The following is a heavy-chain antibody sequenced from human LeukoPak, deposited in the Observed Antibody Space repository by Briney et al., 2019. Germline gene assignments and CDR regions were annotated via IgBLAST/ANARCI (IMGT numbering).Heavy chain of an antibody. D-gene: IGHD3-10*01. V-gene: IGHV3-23*01. Sequence: GGSLRLSCAASGFTFSSYAMSWVRQAPGKGLEWVSAISGSGGSTYCADSVKGRFTISRDNSKNTLYLQMNSLRAEDTAVYYCARPGYYGSGSYLRSPIDYWGQGTLVTVSS. CDR3: ARPGYYGSGSYLRSPIDY. J-gene: IGHJ4*02. CDR2: ISGSGGST. CDR1: GFTFSSYA.